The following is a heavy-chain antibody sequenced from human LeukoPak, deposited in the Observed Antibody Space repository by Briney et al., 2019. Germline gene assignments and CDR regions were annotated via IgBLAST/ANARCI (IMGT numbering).Heavy chain of an antibody. CDR3: ASHYGSGSPFDY. CDR2: IYYSGST. Sequence: PSETLSLTCTVSGGSISSYYWSWIRQPPGKGLEWIGYIYYSGSTNYNPSLKSRVTISVDTSKNQFSLKLSSVTAADTAVYYCASHYGSGSPFDYWGQGTLVTVSS. V-gene: IGHV4-59*01. D-gene: IGHD3-10*01. J-gene: IGHJ4*02. CDR1: GGSISSYY.